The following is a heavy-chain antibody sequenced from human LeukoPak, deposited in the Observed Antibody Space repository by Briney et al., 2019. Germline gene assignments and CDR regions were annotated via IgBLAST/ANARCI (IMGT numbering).Heavy chain of an antibody. J-gene: IGHJ6*03. Sequence: SQTLSLTCTVSGGSISSDTYYWSWIRQPAGKGLEWIGRIFTSGRTDYNPSLRSRVAMSVDTSKNQFSLKLSSVTAADTAVYYCARTLRYCSSTSCYYYYYYMDVWGKGTTVTVSS. CDR3: ARTLRYCSSTSCYYYYYYMDV. CDR1: GGSISSDTYY. V-gene: IGHV4-61*02. D-gene: IGHD2-2*01. CDR2: IFTSGRT.